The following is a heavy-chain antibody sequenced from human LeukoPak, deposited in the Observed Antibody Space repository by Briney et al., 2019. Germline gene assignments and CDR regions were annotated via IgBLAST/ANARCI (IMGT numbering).Heavy chain of an antibody. D-gene: IGHD5-12*01. CDR1: GGTFCSYA. Sequence: ASVKVSCKASGGTFCSYAISWVRQAPGQGLEWMGRIIPILGIANYAQKFQGRVTITADKSTSTAYMELSSLRSEDTAVYYCARLRGYSGYDYDYFDYWGQGTLVTVSS. CDR2: IIPILGIA. CDR3: ARLRGYSGYDYDYFDY. J-gene: IGHJ4*02. V-gene: IGHV1-69*04.